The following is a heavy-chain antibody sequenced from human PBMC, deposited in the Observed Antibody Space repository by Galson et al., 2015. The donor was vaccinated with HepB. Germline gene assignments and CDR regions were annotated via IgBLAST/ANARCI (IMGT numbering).Heavy chain of an antibody. CDR2: INSDGSYT. CDR1: GFTFNNYW. D-gene: IGHD3-10*01. V-gene: IGHV3-74*01. Sequence: SLRLSCAASGFTFNNYWMHWVRQTPGEGLVWVSLINSDGSYTNSADSVKGRFTISRDNDRDTLYLQMSSLRVDDTGVYYCARDPGQASYYYNYYMDVWGKGTTVTVSS. J-gene: IGHJ6*03. CDR3: ARDPGQASYYYNYYMDV.